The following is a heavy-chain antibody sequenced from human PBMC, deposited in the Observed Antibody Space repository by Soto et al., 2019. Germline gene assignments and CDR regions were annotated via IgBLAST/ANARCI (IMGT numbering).Heavy chain of an antibody. CDR1: GGSISSSSYY. D-gene: IGHD6-19*01. CDR2: IYYSGST. J-gene: IGHJ4*02. CDR3: ARRGPGIAVAGVVDY. Sequence: PSETLSLTCTVSGGSISSSSYYWGWIRQPPGKGLEWIGSIYYSGSTYYNPSLKSRVTISVDTSKNQFSLKLSSVTAADTAVYYCARRGPGIAVAGVVDYWGQGTLVTV. V-gene: IGHV4-39*01.